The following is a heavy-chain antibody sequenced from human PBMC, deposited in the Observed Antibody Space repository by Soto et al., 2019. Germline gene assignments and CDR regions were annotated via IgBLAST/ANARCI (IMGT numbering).Heavy chain of an antibody. Sequence: GGSLRLSCAASGFTFSSYGMHWVRQAPGKGLEWVAVISYDGSNKYYADSVKGRFTISRDNSKNTLYLQMNSLRGEDTAVYYCAREVHWSLKAYDYWGQGTLVTVSS. CDR3: AREVHWSLKAYDY. J-gene: IGHJ4*02. D-gene: IGHD3-16*01. CDR2: ISYDGSNK. CDR1: GFTFSSYG. V-gene: IGHV3-30*03.